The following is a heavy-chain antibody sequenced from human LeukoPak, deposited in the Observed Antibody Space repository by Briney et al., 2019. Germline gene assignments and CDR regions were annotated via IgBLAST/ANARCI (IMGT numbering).Heavy chain of an antibody. CDR2: ISYDGSNK. Sequence: GGSLRLSCAASGFTFSSYAMHWVRQAPGKGLEWVAVISYDGSNKYYADSVKGRFTISRDNSKNTLYLQMNSLRAEDTAVYYCAREKGYDSSGYYSKPYYYGMDVWGQGTTVTVSS. V-gene: IGHV3-30-3*01. CDR1: GFTFSSYA. D-gene: IGHD3-22*01. CDR3: AREKGYDSSGYYSKPYYYGMDV. J-gene: IGHJ6*02.